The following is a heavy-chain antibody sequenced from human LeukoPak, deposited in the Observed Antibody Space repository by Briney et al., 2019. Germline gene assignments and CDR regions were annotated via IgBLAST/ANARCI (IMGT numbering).Heavy chain of an antibody. CDR3: ARENASGGFFDY. D-gene: IGHD6-19*01. V-gene: IGHV3-48*01. CDR1: GFSFGTYS. Sequence: GGSLRLSCTASGFSFGTYSVHWVRQAPGKGLEWISYMSNRGSPRRYTHSVKGRFTISRDNGQNSLFLQMDSLRAEDTAVYYCARENASGGFFDYWGQGTLVTASS. J-gene: IGHJ4*02. CDR2: MSNRGSPR.